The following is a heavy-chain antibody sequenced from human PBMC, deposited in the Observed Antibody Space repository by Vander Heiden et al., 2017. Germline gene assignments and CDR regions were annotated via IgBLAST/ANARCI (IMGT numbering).Heavy chain of an antibody. CDR3: AKDSLSGGVRGVDAFDV. CDR2: ISYDGSNK. V-gene: IGHV3-30*18. J-gene: IGHJ3*01. Sequence: QVQLVESGGGVVQPGRSLRLSCAASGFTFHTYAMHWVRQAPGKGLEWVAVISYDGSNKYFADSVMGRFTILRDNSKNTLYLQMNSLRPEDTAVYYCAKDSLSGGVRGVDAFDVWGQGTMVTVSS. CDR1: GFTFHTYA. D-gene: IGHD3-10*01.